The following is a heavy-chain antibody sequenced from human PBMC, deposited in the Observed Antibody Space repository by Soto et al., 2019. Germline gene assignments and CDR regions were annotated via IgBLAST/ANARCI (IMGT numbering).Heavy chain of an antibody. CDR3: ARDPIGSTYYYYYYMDV. CDR2: TYYRSKWYN. V-gene: IGHV6-1*01. D-gene: IGHD2-21*01. J-gene: IGHJ6*03. Sequence: SQTLSLTCAISGDSVSSNSAAWNWIRQSPSRGLEWLGRTYYRSKWYNDYAVSVKSRITINPDTSKNQFSLQLNSVTPEDTAVYYCARDPIGSTYYYYYYMDVWGKGTTVTVSS. CDR1: GDSVSSNSAA.